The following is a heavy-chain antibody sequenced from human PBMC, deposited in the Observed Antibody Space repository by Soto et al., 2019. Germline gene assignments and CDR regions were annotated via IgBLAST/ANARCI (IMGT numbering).Heavy chain of an antibody. CDR3: AEDLSPSPSSSWYGY. CDR2: ISYDGSNK. J-gene: IGHJ4*02. CDR1: GFTFSSYG. D-gene: IGHD6-13*01. Sequence: QVQLVESGGGVVQPGRSLRLSCAAPGFTFSSYGMHWVRQAPGKGLEWVAVISYDGSNKYYADSVKGRFTISRDNSKNTLYLQMNSLRAEDTAVYYCAEDLSPSPSSSWYGYWGQGTLVTVSS. V-gene: IGHV3-30*18.